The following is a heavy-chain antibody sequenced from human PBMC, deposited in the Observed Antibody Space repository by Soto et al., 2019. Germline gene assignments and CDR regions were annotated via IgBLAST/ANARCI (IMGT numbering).Heavy chain of an antibody. V-gene: IGHV4-59*01. Sequence: SETLSLTCTVSGGSMSEYFWSWIRQSPGKGLEWIGYVYYLGSTDYNPSLKSRVTISVDTSKRQFSLKLSSVTVADTAVYYCARDGYDGSGSPYPAYWGPGAQVSVSS. CDR1: GGSMSEYF. D-gene: IGHD3-10*01. J-gene: IGHJ4*02. CDR2: VYYLGST. CDR3: ARDGYDGSGSPYPAY.